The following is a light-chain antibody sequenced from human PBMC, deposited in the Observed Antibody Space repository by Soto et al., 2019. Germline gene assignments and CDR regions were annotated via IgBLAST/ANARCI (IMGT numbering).Light chain of an antibody. CDR2: EVS. CDR3: SSYAASSNYV. Sequence: QSVLTQPPSASGSPGQSVAISCTGTSSDVGGYNSVSWYQQHPGKAPKLMIYEVSKRPSGVPDRFSGSKSGNTASLTVSGLQAEDEADYYCSSYAASSNYVFGTGTEVTVL. J-gene: IGLJ1*01. CDR1: SSDVGGYNS. V-gene: IGLV2-8*01.